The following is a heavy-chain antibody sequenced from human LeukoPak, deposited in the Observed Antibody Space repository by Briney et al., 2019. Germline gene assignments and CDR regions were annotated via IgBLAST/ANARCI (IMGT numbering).Heavy chain of an antibody. D-gene: IGHD3-3*01. CDR2: ISYDGSNK. Sequence: PGGSLRLSCAASGFTFSSYAMHWVRQAPGKGLEWVAVISYDGSNKYYADSVKGRFTISGDNSKNTLYLQMNSLRAEDTAVYYCARDHYDFWSGYGRRGMDVWGQGTTVTVSS. V-gene: IGHV3-30-3*01. J-gene: IGHJ6*02. CDR3: ARDHYDFWSGYGRRGMDV. CDR1: GFTFSSYA.